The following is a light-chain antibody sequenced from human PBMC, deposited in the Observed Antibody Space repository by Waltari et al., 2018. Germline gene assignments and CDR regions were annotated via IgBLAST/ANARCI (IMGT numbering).Light chain of an antibody. CDR2: DAS. Sequence: DIQMTQSPSSLSASVGDRVTITCQASQDISNYLNWYQQKPGKAPKLLTYDASNLETGVPSRFSGGGSGTDFTFTISSLQPEDIATYYCQQHDNLPPTFGPGTTVDIK. J-gene: IGKJ3*01. CDR1: QDISNY. V-gene: IGKV1-33*01. CDR3: QQHDNLPPT.